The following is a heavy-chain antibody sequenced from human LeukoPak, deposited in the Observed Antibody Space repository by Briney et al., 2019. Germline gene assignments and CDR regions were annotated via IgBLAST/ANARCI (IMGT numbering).Heavy chain of an antibody. CDR2: ISAYNGNT. CDR1: GYTFTSYG. V-gene: IGHV1-18*01. Sequence: ASVKVSCKASGYTFTSYGISWVRQAPGQGLEWVGWISAYNGNTNYAQKLQGRVTMTADTSTSTAYMELRSLRSDNTALYYCARENGYRYDYWGQGTLVTVSS. CDR3: ARENGYRYDY. D-gene: IGHD5-18*01. J-gene: IGHJ4*02.